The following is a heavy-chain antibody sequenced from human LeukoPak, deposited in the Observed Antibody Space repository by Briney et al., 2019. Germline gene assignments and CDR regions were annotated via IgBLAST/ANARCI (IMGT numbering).Heavy chain of an antibody. Sequence: PGGSLRLSCAASGFTFSSYEMNWVRQAPGKGLEWVSYISSSGSSIYYADSVKGRFTISRDNAKNSLYLQMNSLRAEDTAVYYCARVRRYFDWCLDYWGQGTLVTVSS. J-gene: IGHJ4*02. CDR3: ARVRRYFDWCLDY. CDR1: GFTFSSYE. D-gene: IGHD3-9*01. CDR2: ISSSGSSI. V-gene: IGHV3-48*03.